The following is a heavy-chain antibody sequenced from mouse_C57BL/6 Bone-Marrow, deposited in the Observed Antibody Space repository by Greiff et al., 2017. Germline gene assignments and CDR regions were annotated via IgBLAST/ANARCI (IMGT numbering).Heavy chain of an antibody. CDR1: GFTFSSYG. CDR3: ARLCYGRSLGWCAY. D-gene: IGHD1-1*01. CDR2: ISSGGSYT. V-gene: IGHV5-6*02. Sequence: DVMLVESGGDLVKPGGSLKLSCAASGFTFSSYGMSWVRQTPDKRLGWVATISSGGSYTYYPDSVKGRFTISRDNAKNTLYLQMSGLKSEDTAMYFCARLCYGRSLGWCAYWGQGSLVTVSA. J-gene: IGHJ3*01.